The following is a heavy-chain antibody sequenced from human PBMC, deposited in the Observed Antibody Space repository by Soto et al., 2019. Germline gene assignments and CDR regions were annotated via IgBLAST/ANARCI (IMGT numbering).Heavy chain of an antibody. D-gene: IGHD3-10*01. Sequence: LRLSCAASGFTFSSTDMTWVRQAPGKGLEWVSTIDGSGGTTYYADSVKGRFTISRDNSINTVFLQMNSLRADDTALYFCAKNSGWFNTWGQGALVTVSS. CDR1: GFTFSSTD. CDR3: AKNSGWFNT. CDR2: IDGSGGTT. V-gene: IGHV3-23*01. J-gene: IGHJ5*02.